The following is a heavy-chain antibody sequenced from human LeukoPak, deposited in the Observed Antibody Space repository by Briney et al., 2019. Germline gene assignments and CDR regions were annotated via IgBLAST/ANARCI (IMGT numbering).Heavy chain of an antibody. CDR2: FEPEDGGR. V-gene: IGHV1-24*01. J-gene: IGHJ4*02. D-gene: IGHD5-18*01. CDR3: TAGRRYSLFDY. Sequence: GALVKVSCNVSGYTLTELSLHWVRQAPGKGLEWMGGFEPEDGGRLYAQNFQGRVTTTEDTSTDTAYMELSSLSSEDTAVYYCTAGRRYSLFDYWGQGTLVIVSS. CDR1: GYTLTELS.